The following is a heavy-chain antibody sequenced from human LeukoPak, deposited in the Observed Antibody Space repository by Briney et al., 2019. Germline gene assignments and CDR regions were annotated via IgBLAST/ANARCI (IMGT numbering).Heavy chain of an antibody. Sequence: PGGSLRLSCTASGLTFSTYWVHWVRQAPGKGLVWVSQIKFDGSLASYADSVKGRFTISRDNAKNTLYLQTNTLGTEDTAVYYCVTGHYDSRMYFDLWGRGTLVTVSS. CDR1: GLTFSTYW. J-gene: IGHJ2*01. CDR2: IKFDGSLA. D-gene: IGHD3-16*01. V-gene: IGHV3-74*01. CDR3: VTGHYDSRMYFDL.